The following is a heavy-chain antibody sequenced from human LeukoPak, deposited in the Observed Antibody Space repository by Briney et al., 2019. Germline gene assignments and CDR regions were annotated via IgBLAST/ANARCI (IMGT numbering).Heavy chain of an antibody. J-gene: IGHJ6*02. D-gene: IGHD5-18*01. CDR2: MNPNSSNT. V-gene: IGHV1-8*01. CDR3: ARGLRYSYGYPYYYYYGMDV. CDR1: GYTFTSYD. Sequence: GASVKVSCKASGYTFTSYDINWVRQATGQGLEWMGWMNPNSSNTGYAQKFQGRVTMTRNTTISTAYMELSSLRSEDTAVYYCARGLRYSYGYPYYYYYGMDVWGQGTTVTVSS.